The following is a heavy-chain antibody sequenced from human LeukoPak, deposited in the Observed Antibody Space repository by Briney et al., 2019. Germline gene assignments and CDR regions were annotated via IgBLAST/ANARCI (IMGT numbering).Heavy chain of an antibody. Sequence: PSETLSLTCAVYGGSFSGYYWSWIRQPPGKGLEWIGEINHSGSTYYNPSLKSRVTISVDTSKNQFSLKLSSVTAADTAVYYCARVSSLIDYWGQGTLVTVSS. CDR2: INHSGST. CDR3: ARVSSLIDY. CDR1: GGSFSGYY. J-gene: IGHJ4*02. V-gene: IGHV4-34*09. D-gene: IGHD5/OR15-5a*01.